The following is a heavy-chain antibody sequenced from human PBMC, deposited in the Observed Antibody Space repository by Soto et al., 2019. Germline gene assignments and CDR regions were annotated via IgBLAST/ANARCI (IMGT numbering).Heavy chain of an antibody. D-gene: IGHD3-3*01. CDR3: EREGFGSGGPWRGMDV. CDR2: VNPNSGVT. V-gene: IGHV1-2*02. CDR1: GYTVTVYF. J-gene: IGHJ6*02. Sequence: QVQLLQSGAEVKRPGASVNVSCKTSGYTVTVYFIHWARQAPGQGLEWMGWVNPNSGVTKYAQRFQGRVTMTRDKSITKAYLELSSLTSDDTALSYCEREGFGSGGPWRGMDVWGQGTTVTVSS.